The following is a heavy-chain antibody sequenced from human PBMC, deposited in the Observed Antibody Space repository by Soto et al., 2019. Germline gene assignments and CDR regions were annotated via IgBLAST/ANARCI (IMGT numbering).Heavy chain of an antibody. D-gene: IGHD6-19*01. CDR3: ARDGEGYGSGRHFDY. CDR2: IWYDGRSQ. CDR1: GFTFSSYS. V-gene: IGHV3-33*08. J-gene: IGHJ4*02. Sequence: VQLVESGGGLVKPGGSLRLSCAASGFTFSSYSMNWVRQAPGKGLEWVAAIWYDGRSQYYGDSVNGRLTISRDNSKNTLYLQMNSLRDEDTAVYYCARDGEGYGSGRHFDYWGQGTLVTVSS.